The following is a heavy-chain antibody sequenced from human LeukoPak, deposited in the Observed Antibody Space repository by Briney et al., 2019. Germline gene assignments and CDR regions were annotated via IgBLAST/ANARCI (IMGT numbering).Heavy chain of an antibody. J-gene: IGHJ4*02. V-gene: IGHV3-23*01. D-gene: IGHD6-6*01. Sequence: GGSLRLSCAASGFTFSSYAMSWVRQAPGKGLEWVSAISGSGGTTKYADSVKGRFTISRDNAKNSLYLQLNSLRAEDTAVYYCARADSNIAARRIGFDYWGQGTLVTVSS. CDR3: ARADSNIAARRIGFDY. CDR1: GFTFSSYA. CDR2: ISGSGGTT.